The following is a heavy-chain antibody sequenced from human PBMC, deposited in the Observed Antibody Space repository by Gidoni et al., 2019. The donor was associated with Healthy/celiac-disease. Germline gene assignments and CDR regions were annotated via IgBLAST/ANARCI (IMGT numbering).Heavy chain of an antibody. CDR2: ISSNGGST. V-gene: IGHV3-64*01. CDR3: ARVPPLTARGGGVGYYYYGMDV. J-gene: IGHJ6*02. Sequence: EVQLVESGGGLVQPGGSLRLSCEASGFTFSSYAMHWVRQAPGKGLEYVSAISSNGGSTYYANSVKGRFTISRDNSKNTLYLQMGSLRAEDMAVYYCARVPPLTARGGGVGYYYYGMDVWGQGTTVTVSS. D-gene: IGHD2-21*02. CDR1: GFTFSSYA.